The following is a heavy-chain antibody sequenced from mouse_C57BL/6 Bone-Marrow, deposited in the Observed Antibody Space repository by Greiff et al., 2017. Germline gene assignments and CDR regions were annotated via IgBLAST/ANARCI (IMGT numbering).Heavy chain of an antibody. CDR2: INYDGSST. D-gene: IGHD4-1*01. J-gene: IGHJ4*01. Sequence: EVMLVASEGGLVQPGSSMKLSCTASGFTFSDYYMAWVRQVPEKGLEWVANINYDGSSTYYLDTLKSRFTIPRDNAKNILYLQMSSLKSEDSATYYCARDLGFYYAMDYWGQGTSVTVSS. CDR3: ARDLGFYYAMDY. V-gene: IGHV5-16*01. CDR1: GFTFSDYY.